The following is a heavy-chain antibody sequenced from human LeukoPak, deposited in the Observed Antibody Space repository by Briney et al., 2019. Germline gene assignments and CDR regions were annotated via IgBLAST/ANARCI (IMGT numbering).Heavy chain of an antibody. J-gene: IGHJ4*02. CDR3: ARETEDDSIFGVVFGPLDY. D-gene: IGHD3-3*01. Sequence: ASVKVSCKASGGTFGTYTISWVRQAPGQGLEWMGRILPIIHIPDYAQKFQDRVTITADTSTNTAYMELGSLRSEDTAVYYCARETEDDSIFGVVFGPLDYWAREPWSPSPQ. V-gene: IGHV1-69*04. CDR2: ILPIIHIP. CDR1: GGTFGTYT.